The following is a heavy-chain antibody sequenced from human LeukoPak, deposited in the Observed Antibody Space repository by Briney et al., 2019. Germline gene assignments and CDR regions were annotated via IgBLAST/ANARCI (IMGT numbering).Heavy chain of an antibody. V-gene: IGHV4-34*01. Sequence: SETLSLTCTVSGGSISSYYWSWIRQPPGKGLEWIGEINHSGSTNYNPSLKSRVTISVDTSKNQFSLKLSSVTAADTAVYYCARGRYDFWSGHYWYFDLWGRGTLVTVSS. CDR2: INHSGST. D-gene: IGHD3-3*01. CDR3: ARGRYDFWSGHYWYFDL. CDR1: GGSISSYY. J-gene: IGHJ2*01.